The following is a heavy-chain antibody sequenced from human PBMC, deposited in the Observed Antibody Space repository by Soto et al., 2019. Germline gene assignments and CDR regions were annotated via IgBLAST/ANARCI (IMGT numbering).Heavy chain of an antibody. CDR3: ARADYSNYYGMDV. D-gene: IGHD4-4*01. J-gene: IGHJ6*02. V-gene: IGHV3-33*01. CDR2: IWYDGSNK. CDR1: GFTFSSYG. Sequence: GGSLRLSCAASGFTFSSYGMPWVRQAPGKGLEGVAVIWYDGSNKYYADAVKGRFTVSRDNSKNPLYLQMSSLRAEDTDVYYCARADYSNYYGMDVWGQGTTVTSP.